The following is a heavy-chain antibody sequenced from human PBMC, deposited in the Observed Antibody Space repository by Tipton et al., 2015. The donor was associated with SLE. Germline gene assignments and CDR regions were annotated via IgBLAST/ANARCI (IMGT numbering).Heavy chain of an antibody. Sequence: TLSLTCTVSGGSISSGSYCWSWIRQPAGKGLEWIGHIYASGSTNYNPSLKSRVAMSVDTSMNQFSLKLSSVTAADTAVYYCARGNDYQYGMDVWGQGTTVTVSS. J-gene: IGHJ6*02. CDR3: ARGNDYQYGMDV. CDR2: IYASGST. V-gene: IGHV4-61*09. CDR1: GGSISSGSYC.